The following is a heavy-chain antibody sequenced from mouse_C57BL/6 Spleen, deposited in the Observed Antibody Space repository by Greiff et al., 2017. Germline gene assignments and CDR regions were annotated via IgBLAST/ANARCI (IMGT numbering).Heavy chain of an antibody. V-gene: IGHV1-4*01. CDR2: INPSSGYT. CDR1: GYTFTSYT. Sequence: VKLVESGAELARPGASVKMSCKASGYTFTSYTMHWVKQRPGQGLEWIGYINPSSGYTKYNQKFKDKATLTADKSSSTAYMQLSSLTSEDSAVYYCARGPPWYFDVWGTGTTVTVSS. J-gene: IGHJ1*03. CDR3: ARGPPWYFDV.